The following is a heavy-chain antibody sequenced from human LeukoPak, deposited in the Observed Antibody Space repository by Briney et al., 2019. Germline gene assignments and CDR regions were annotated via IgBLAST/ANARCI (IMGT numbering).Heavy chain of an antibody. J-gene: IGHJ4*02. V-gene: IGHV3-33*06. CDR3: AKGELLEWLLPDY. D-gene: IGHD3-3*01. CDR1: GFTFSSYG. CDR2: IWYDGSNK. Sequence: GGSLRLSCAASGFTFSSYGMHWVRQAPGKGLEWVAVIWYDGSNKYYADSVKGRFTISRDNSKNTLYLQMNSLRAEDTAVYYCAKGELLEWLLPDYWGQGTLVTVSS.